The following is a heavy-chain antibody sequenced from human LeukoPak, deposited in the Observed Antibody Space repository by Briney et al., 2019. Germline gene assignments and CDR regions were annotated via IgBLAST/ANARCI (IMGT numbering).Heavy chain of an antibody. D-gene: IGHD1-26*01. CDR3: ARDKLVGATSVDY. Sequence: PGGSLRLSCAASGFTFSSYSMNWVRQAPGKGLEWVSSISSSSSYIYYADSVKGRFTISRDNAKNSLYLQMNSLRAEDTALYYCARDKLVGATSVDYWGQGTLVTVSS. V-gene: IGHV3-21*04. CDR2: ISSSSSYI. CDR1: GFTFSSYS. J-gene: IGHJ4*02.